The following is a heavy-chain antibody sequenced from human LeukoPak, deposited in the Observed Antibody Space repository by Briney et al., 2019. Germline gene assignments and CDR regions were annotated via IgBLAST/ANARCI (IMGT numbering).Heavy chain of an antibody. CDR1: GFTFSSYA. V-gene: IGHV3-30-3*01. CDR2: ISYDGSNK. CDR3: AREKASGYYDY. D-gene: IGHD3-22*01. J-gene: IGHJ4*02. Sequence: GGSLRLSCAASGFTFSSYAMHWVRQAPGKGLEWVAVISYDGSNKYYADSVKGRFTISRDNSKNTLYLQMNSLRAEDTAVYYCAREKASGYYDYWGQGTLVTVSS.